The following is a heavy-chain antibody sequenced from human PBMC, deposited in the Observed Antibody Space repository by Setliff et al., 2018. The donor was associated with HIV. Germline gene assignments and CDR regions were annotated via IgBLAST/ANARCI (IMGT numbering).Heavy chain of an antibody. D-gene: IGHD6-13*01. V-gene: IGHV1-18*01. CDR3: ARDGLSSSWYRWFDP. CDR2: ISTYSDET. Sequence: ASVKVSCKASGYTFKTYGLSWVRQAPGQGLEWMGWISTYSDETSYSQNLQGRLTMTTDTSTGTAYMELSSLRSEDTAVYYCARDGLSSSWYRWFDPWGQGTLVTVSS. CDR1: GYTFKTYG. J-gene: IGHJ5*02.